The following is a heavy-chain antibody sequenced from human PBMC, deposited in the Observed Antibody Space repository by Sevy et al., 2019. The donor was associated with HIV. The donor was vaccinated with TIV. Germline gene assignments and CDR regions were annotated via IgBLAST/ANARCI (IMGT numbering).Heavy chain of an antibody. CDR1: GGDFNSNV. CDR2: IIPMSGTA. D-gene: IGHD3-3*01. CDR3: AKVGDNLRFCYSTSCYFNWFDP. Sequence: ASVKVSCKASGGDFNSNVITWVRQAPGQGLEWMGGIIPMSGTAKYAQKFQDRVTITADESTTTTYMELSSLRSEDTAVYFCAKVGDNLRFCYSTSCYFNWFDPWGQGTLVTVSS. J-gene: IGHJ5*02. V-gene: IGHV1-69*13.